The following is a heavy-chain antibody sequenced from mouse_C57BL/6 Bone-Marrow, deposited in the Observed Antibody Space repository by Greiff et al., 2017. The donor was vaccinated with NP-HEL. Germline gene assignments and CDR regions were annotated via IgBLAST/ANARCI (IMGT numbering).Heavy chain of an antibody. CDR3: ASHLPGFDY. V-gene: IGHV1-76*01. CDR2: IYPGSGNT. Sequence: VQLQQSGAELVRPGASVKLSCKASGYTFTDYYINWVKQRPGQGLEWIARIYPGSGNTYYNEKFKGKATLTAEKSSSTAYMQLSSLTSEDSAVYFCASHLPGFDYWGQGTTLTVSS. CDR1: GYTFTDYY. J-gene: IGHJ2*01.